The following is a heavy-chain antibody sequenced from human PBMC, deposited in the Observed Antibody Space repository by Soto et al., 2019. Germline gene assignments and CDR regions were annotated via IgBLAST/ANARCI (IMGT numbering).Heavy chain of an antibody. CDR2: IIPIFGTA. Sequence: SVKVSCKASGGTFSSYAISWVRQAPGQGLEWMGGIIPIFGTANYAQKFQGRVTITADESTSTAYMELSSLRSEDTAVYYCARGQGSGTYIPSDYWGQGTLVTVS. V-gene: IGHV1-69*13. CDR3: ARGQGSGTYIPSDY. D-gene: IGHD1-26*01. CDR1: GGTFSSYA. J-gene: IGHJ4*02.